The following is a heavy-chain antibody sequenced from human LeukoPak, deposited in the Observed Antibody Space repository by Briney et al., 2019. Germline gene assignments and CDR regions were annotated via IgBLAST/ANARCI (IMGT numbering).Heavy chain of an antibody. CDR1: GLTFDSYD. CDR2: ISASGISI. J-gene: IGHJ1*01. Sequence: PGGSLRLSCAAAGLTFDSYDMYWVRQSPGKGPEWVSYISASGISIKYADSVEGRFTISRDNAKNLVYLQMDSLRAEDTAVYYCVPPAAGLHRTISTEYFQHWGQGTPVIVSS. D-gene: IGHD6-13*01. V-gene: IGHV3-48*03. CDR3: VPPAAGLHRTISTEYFQH.